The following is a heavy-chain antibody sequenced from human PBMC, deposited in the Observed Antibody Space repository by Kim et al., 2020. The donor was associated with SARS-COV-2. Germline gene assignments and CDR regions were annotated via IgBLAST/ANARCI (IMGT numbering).Heavy chain of an antibody. V-gene: IGHV3-13*01. D-gene: IGHD3-10*01. CDR3: ARFASGSYYKSYYYYGMDV. J-gene: IGHJ6*02. CDR2: IGTAGDT. Sequence: GGSLRLSCAASGFTFSSYDMHWVRQATGKGLEWVSAIGTAGDTYYPGSVKGRFTISRENAKNSLYLQMNSLRAGDTAVYYCARFASGSYYKSYYYYGMDVWGQGTTVTVSS. CDR1: GFTFSSYD.